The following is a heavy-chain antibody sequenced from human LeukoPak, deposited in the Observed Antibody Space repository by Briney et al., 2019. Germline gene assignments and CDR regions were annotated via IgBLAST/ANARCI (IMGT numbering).Heavy chain of an antibody. V-gene: IGHV3-23*01. CDR2: ISDSGGST. J-gene: IGHJ4*02. D-gene: IGHD3-10*01. CDR3: AKSLSGGGYYFEY. CDR1: GFTFSSYA. Sequence: GGSLRLSCAASGFTFSSYAMTWVRQAPGKGLEWVSGISDSGGSTYYADSVKGRFTISRDNSKNTLYLQVNSLRAEDTAVYYCAKSLSGGGYYFEYWGQGTLVTVSS.